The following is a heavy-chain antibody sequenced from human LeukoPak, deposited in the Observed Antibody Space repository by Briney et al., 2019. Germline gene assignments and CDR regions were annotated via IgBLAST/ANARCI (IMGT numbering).Heavy chain of an antibody. CDR1: GYSFNDKY. CDR2: INPNSGGT. D-gene: IGHD3-3*01. CDR3: AKDYDFWSGLYYYYYMDV. V-gene: IGHV1-2*02. J-gene: IGHJ6*03. Sequence: ASVKVSCKASGYSFNDKYLHWVRQAPGQGLEWMGSINPNSGGTNYAQKFQGRVTMTTDTSMSTAYMELSRLTSDDTAVYYCAKDYDFWSGLYYYYYMDVWGKGTTVTVSS.